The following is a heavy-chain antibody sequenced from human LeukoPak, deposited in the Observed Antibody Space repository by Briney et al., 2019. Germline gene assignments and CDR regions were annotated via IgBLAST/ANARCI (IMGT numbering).Heavy chain of an antibody. CDR2: INPNSGGT. Sequence: GASVKVSCKASGYTFTDYYMHWVRQAPGQGLEWMAWINPNSGGTNYAQKFQGRVTMTRDTSITTAYMELSRLTSDDTAVYYCARSQRGYCSGGTCWDAFDMWGQGTMVTVSS. V-gene: IGHV1-2*02. CDR1: GYTFTDYY. D-gene: IGHD2-15*01. CDR3: ARSQRGYCSGGTCWDAFDM. J-gene: IGHJ3*02.